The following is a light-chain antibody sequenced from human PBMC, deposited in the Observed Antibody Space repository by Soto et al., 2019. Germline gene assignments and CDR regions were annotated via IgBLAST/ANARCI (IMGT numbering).Light chain of an antibody. CDR1: SXXXGAGYD. Sequence: QSVLTQPPSVSGXXXXRVXXXXXGXSXXXGAGYDVHWYQQLPGTAPKLLMYGNNIRPSGVPDRFSDSKSGTSASLAITGLQAEDEAAYFCQSYDSSLRGLVFGGGTQLTVL. CDR2: GNN. CDR3: QSYDSSLRGLV. V-gene: IGLV1-40*01. J-gene: IGLJ7*01.